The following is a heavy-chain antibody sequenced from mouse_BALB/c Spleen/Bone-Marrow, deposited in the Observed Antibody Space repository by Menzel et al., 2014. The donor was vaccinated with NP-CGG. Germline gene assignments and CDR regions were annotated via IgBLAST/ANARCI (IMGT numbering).Heavy chain of an antibody. V-gene: IGHV3-6*02. CDR1: GYSITSGYY. Sequence: DVKLQESGPGLVKPSQSLSLTCSVTGYSITSGYYWNWIRQFPGNQLEWMGYISDDGSNNYNPSLKNRISITRDTSKNQFFLKLISVTTEDTATYYCAREPYDDSLFEYWGQGTTLTVSS. J-gene: IGHJ2*01. CDR3: AREPYDDSLFEY. CDR2: ISDDGSN. D-gene: IGHD2-3*01.